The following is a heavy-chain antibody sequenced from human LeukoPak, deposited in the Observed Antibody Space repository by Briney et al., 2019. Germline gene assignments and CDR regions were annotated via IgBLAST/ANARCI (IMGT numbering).Heavy chain of an antibody. CDR1: GVSIRSAGYS. J-gene: IGHJ5*02. D-gene: IGHD3-3*01. CDR2: IYYSGSP. V-gene: IGHV4-31*11. Sequence: SETLSLTCAVSGVSIRSAGYSYYWIRQYSGKGLEWIGHIYYSGSPSYNPSLKSRVTISMDTSKNHFSLNLTSVTAADTAVYYCARDGATGVFETWGQGTLVAVSS. CDR3: ARDGATGVFET.